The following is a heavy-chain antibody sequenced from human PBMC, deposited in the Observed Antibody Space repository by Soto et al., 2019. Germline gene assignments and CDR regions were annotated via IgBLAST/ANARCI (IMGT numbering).Heavy chain of an antibody. Sequence: GGSLRLSCAASGFTFSSYAMHWVRQAPGKGLEWVAVISYDGSNKYYADSVKGRFTISRDNSKNTLYLQMNSLRAEDTAVYYCARDSTLRHRFDYWGQGTLVTVSS. CDR3: ARDSTLRHRFDY. CDR1: GFTFSSYA. V-gene: IGHV3-30-3*01. CDR2: ISYDGSNK. D-gene: IGHD2-2*01. J-gene: IGHJ4*02.